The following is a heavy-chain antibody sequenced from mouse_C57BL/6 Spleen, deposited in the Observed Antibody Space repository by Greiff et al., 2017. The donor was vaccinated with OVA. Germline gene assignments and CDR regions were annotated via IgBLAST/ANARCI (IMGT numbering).Heavy chain of an antibody. V-gene: IGHV1-15*01. D-gene: IGHD1-1*01. Sequence: QVQLKESGAELVRPGASVTLSCKASGYTFTDYEMHWVKQTPVHGLEWIGAIDPETGGTAYNQKFKGKAILTADKSSSTAYMELRSLTSEDSAVYYCTRSPNYYGSSYYFDYWGQGTTLTVSS. CDR1: GYTFTDYE. CDR3: TRSPNYYGSSYYFDY. CDR2: IDPETGGT. J-gene: IGHJ2*01.